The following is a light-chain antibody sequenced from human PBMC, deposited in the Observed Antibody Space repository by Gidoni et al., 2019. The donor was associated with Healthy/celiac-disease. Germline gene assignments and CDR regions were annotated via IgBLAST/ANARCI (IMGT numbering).Light chain of an antibody. Sequence: DIVMPQSPDSLAVSLGERATINCKSSQSFLYRPNNKNYLAWYHQQPGQPPKLLIYWASTRESGVPDRFSGSGSGTDFTLTISGLQAEDVAVYYCQQYYSTPPSFGPXTKVDIK. CDR3: QQYYSTPPS. CDR2: WAS. V-gene: IGKV4-1*01. CDR1: QSFLYRPNNKNY. J-gene: IGKJ3*01.